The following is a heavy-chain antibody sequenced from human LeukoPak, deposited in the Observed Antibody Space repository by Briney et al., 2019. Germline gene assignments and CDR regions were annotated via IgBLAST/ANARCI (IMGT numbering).Heavy chain of an antibody. V-gene: IGHV3-23*01. D-gene: IGHD6-6*01. J-gene: IGHJ3*02. CDR3: ASEYGSSSGRAFDI. CDR1: GFTFRIYD. Sequence: PGGSLRLSCAASGFTFRIYDMSWVRQAPGKGLEWVSVISGSGDNTFYADSVKGRFTISRDNSKNTLFLQMNSLGAEDTAVYYCASEYGSSSGRAFDIWGQGTIVTVSS. CDR2: ISGSGDNT.